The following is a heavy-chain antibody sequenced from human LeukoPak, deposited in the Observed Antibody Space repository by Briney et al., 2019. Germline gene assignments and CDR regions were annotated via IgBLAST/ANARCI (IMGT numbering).Heavy chain of an antibody. J-gene: IGHJ5*02. CDR2: ISGNGGST. CDR1: GFTFSNYA. CDR3: ARGQHRNRVRGVANWFDP. V-gene: IGHV3-23*01. Sequence: GGSLRLSCAASGFTFSNYAMRWVRLAPVKGLEWVSAISGNGGSTYYADSVKGRFTISRDNSKNSLYLQMNSLSAEDTAVYYCARGQHRNRVRGVANWFDPWGQGTLVTVSS. D-gene: IGHD3-10*01.